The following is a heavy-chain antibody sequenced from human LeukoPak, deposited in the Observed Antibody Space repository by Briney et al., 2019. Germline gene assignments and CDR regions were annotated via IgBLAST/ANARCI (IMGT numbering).Heavy chain of an antibody. J-gene: IGHJ3*02. CDR3: ARDRGYSGSYGAFDI. D-gene: IGHD1-26*01. CDR2: ISSSSSYI. Sequence: PGGSLRLSCAASGFTFSSYSMNWVRQAPGKGLEWVSSISSSSSYIYYADSVKGRFTISRDNAKNSLYLQMNSLRAEDTAVYYCARDRGYSGSYGAFDIWGQGTMVTVSS. CDR1: GFTFSSYS. V-gene: IGHV3-21*01.